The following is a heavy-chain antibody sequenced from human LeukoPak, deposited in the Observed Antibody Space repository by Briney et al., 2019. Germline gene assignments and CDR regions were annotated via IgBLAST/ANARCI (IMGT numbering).Heavy chain of an antibody. CDR2: IIPIFGTS. J-gene: IGHJ4*02. CDR1: GGTFISYA. Sequence: SVKVSCKASGGTFISYAISWVRQAPGQGHEWMGRIIPIFGTSNSAQKFQGRVTITTDESTSTAYMELSSLRSEDPAAYYCARSRRYCGGDCRLDSVGQGTPVTVSS. D-gene: IGHD2-21*02. V-gene: IGHV1-69*05. CDR3: ARSRRYCGGDCRLDS.